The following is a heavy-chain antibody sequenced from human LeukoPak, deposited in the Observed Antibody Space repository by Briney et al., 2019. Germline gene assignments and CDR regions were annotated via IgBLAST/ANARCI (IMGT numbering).Heavy chain of an antibody. Sequence: ASVKVSCKASGYTFTGYYMHWVRQAPGQGLEWMGWINPNNGGTNYAQKFQGRVTITADESTSTAYMELSSLRSEDTAVYYCARSRSRYYYDSSGYYHERGTLYNWFDPWGQGTLVTVSS. V-gene: IGHV1-2*02. CDR1: GYTFTGYY. CDR2: INPNNGGT. J-gene: IGHJ5*02. CDR3: ARSRSRYYYDSSGYYHERGTLYNWFDP. D-gene: IGHD3-22*01.